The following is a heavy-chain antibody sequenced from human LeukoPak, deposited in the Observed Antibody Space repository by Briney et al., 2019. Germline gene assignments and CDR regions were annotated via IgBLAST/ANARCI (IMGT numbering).Heavy chain of an antibody. J-gene: IGHJ4*02. V-gene: IGHV4-38-2*02. CDR2: IYDSGST. CDR1: GSSIRSAYY. CDR3: VKSGGYGLIDY. Sequence: SETLSLTCTVSGSSIRSAYYWGWIRQPPGKGLEWIGNIYDSGSTYYNPSLKTRVTISIDTSKNQFSLRLNSVTAADTAMYYCVKSGGYGLIDYWGQGTLVTVSS. D-gene: IGHD1-26*01.